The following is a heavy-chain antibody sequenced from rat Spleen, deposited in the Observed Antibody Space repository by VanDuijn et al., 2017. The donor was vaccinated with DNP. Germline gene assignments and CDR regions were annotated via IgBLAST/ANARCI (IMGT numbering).Heavy chain of an antibody. V-gene: IGHV3-3*01. J-gene: IGHJ2*01. D-gene: IGHD5-1*01. CDR1: GYSITSSYR. CDR3: TRQLGLDY. Sequence: EVQLQESGPGLVKPSQSLSLTCSVTGYSITSSYRWNWIRKFPENKLEWMGHINGAGSTNYNPSLKSRISITRDTSKNQFFLQVNSVTTEDTATYYCTRQLGLDYWGQGVMVTVSS. CDR2: INGAGST.